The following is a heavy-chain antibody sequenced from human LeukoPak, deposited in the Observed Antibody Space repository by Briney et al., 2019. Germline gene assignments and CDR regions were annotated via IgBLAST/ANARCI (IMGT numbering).Heavy chain of an antibody. D-gene: IGHD3-22*01. CDR1: GGTFISYA. Sequence: ASVKVSCKASGGTFISYAISWVRQAPGQGLEWMGRIIPILGIANYAQKFQGRVTITADKSTSTAYMELSSLRSEDTAVYYCARRPHYYDSSGYSYWGQGTLVTVSS. CDR2: IIPILGIA. J-gene: IGHJ4*02. V-gene: IGHV1-69*04. CDR3: ARRPHYYDSSGYSY.